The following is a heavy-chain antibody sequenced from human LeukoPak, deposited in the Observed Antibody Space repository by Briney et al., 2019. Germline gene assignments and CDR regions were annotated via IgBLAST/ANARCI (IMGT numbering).Heavy chain of an antibody. D-gene: IGHD3-22*01. V-gene: IGHV1-2*02. J-gene: IGHJ4*02. CDR1: GYTFTGYY. CDR3: ARDRAEMRAYYYDSSGYSLDY. Sequence: ASVKVSCKASGYTFTGYYMHWVRQAPGQGLEWMGWINPNSGGTNYAQKFQGRVTMTRDTSISTAYMELGRLRSDDTAVYYCARDRAEMRAYYYDSSGYSLDYWGQGTLVTVSS. CDR2: INPNSGGT.